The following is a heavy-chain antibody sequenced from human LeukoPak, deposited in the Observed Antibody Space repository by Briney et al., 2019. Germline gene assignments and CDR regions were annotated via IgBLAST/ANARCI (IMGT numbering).Heavy chain of an antibody. CDR1: GFSFSNYG. J-gene: IGHJ4*02. CDR3: AKDRAVAGSLPFYYFDY. CDR2: ISYDGSNK. V-gene: IGHV3-30*18. D-gene: IGHD6-19*01. Sequence: PGRSLRLSCAASGFSFSNYGIHWVRQAPGKGLEWVAVISYDGSNKYYADSVKGRFTISRDNSKNTLYLQMNSLRPEDTAVYFCAKDRAVAGSLPFYYFDYWGQGTLVTDSS.